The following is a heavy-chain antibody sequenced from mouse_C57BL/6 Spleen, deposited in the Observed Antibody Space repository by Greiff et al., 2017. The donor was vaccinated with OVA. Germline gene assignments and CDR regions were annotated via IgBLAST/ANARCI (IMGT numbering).Heavy chain of an antibody. CDR1: GYTFTDYN. CDR2: INPNNGGT. J-gene: IGHJ1*03. Sequence: VQLKESGPELVKPGASVKMSCKASGYTFTDYNMHWVKQSHGKSLEWIGYINPNNGGTSYNQKFKGKATLTVNKSSSTAYMELRSLTSEDSAVYYCAREGYYGSRYFDVWGTGTTVTVSS. V-gene: IGHV1-22*01. D-gene: IGHD1-1*01. CDR3: AREGYYGSRYFDV.